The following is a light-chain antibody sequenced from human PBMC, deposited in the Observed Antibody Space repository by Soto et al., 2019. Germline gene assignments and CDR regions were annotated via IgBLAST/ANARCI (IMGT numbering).Light chain of an antibody. V-gene: IGLV2-8*01. CDR3: ISYADRSNV. Sequence: QSVLTQPPAASGSPGQSVAISCTGTSSDDGGYNYVSWYQQHPGKAPKLMIYEVNKRPSGVPDRFSGSKSGNTASLTVSGIQAEDDADYYCISYADRSNVFGTGTKATVL. CDR2: EVN. J-gene: IGLJ1*01. CDR1: SSDDGGYNY.